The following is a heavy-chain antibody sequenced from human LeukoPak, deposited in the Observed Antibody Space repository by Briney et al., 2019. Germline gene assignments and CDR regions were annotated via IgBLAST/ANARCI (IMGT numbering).Heavy chain of an antibody. V-gene: IGHV4-61*02. D-gene: IGHD3-22*01. Sequence: PSETLSLTCTVSGGSISSSSYYWSWIRQPAGKGLEWIGRIYTSGSTNYNPSLKSRVTMSVDTSKNQFSLKLSSVTAADTAVYYCARLNYDSSGYKWLVFDYWGQGTLVTVSS. CDR2: IYTSGST. CDR1: GGSISSSSYY. J-gene: IGHJ4*02. CDR3: ARLNYDSSGYKWLVFDY.